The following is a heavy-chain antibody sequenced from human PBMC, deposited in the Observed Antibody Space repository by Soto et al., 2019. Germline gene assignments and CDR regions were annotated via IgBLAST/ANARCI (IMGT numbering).Heavy chain of an antibody. V-gene: IGHV3-53*04. CDR2: IYSGGST. CDR3: ASAYGDPAPDAFDI. CDR1: GFTVSSNY. Sequence: GGSLRLSCAASGFTVSSNYMSWVRQAPGKGLEWVSVIYSGGSTYYADSVKGRFTISRHNSKNTLYLQMNSLRAEDTAVYYCASAYGDPAPDAFDIWGQGTMVTVSS. J-gene: IGHJ3*02. D-gene: IGHD4-17*01.